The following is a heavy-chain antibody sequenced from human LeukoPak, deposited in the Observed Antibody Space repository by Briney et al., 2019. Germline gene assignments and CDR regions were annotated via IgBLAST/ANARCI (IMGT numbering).Heavy chain of an antibody. CDR1: GGSISSASYY. J-gene: IGHJ6*03. Sequence: SETLSLTCTVSGGSISSASYYWGWIRQPPGKGLEWIGTIYYSGSTYYNPSLKSRVTISVDTSKNQVSLKLRSVTAADTAVYHCARDWSSSSYTYYNYYMDVWGKGTTVTVSS. CDR2: IYYSGST. D-gene: IGHD6-6*01. CDR3: ARDWSSSSYTYYNYYMDV. V-gene: IGHV4-39*07.